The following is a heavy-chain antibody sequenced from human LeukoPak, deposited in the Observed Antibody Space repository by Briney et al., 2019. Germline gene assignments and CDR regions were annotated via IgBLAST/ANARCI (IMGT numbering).Heavy chain of an antibody. V-gene: IGHV4-59*01. D-gene: IGHD1-26*01. CDR2: IYYSGST. J-gene: IGHJ4*02. CDR1: GGSISSYY. CDR3: ARGVNSGYFDY. Sequence: SETLSLTCTVSGGSISSYYWTWIRQPPGKGLEWIGYIYYSGSTNYNPSLKRRVTISVDTPKNQFSLKLTSVTAADTAVYYGARGVNSGYFDYCGQGTLVTVSS.